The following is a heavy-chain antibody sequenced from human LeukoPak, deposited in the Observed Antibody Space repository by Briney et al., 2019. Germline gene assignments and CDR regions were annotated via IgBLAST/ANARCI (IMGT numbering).Heavy chain of an antibody. CDR1: GYTFTSYD. D-gene: IGHD5-12*01. CDR2: MNPNSGNT. Sequence: ASVKVSCKASGYTFTSYDINWVRQAPGQGLEWMGWMNPNSGNTGYAQKFQGRVTITADKSTSTAYMELSSLRSEDTAVYYCARAPRGYSGYDLIDAFDIWGQGTMVTVSS. V-gene: IGHV1-8*01. CDR3: ARAPRGYSGYDLIDAFDI. J-gene: IGHJ3*02.